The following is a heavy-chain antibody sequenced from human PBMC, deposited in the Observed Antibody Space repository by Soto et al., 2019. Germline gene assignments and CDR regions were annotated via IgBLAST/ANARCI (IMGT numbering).Heavy chain of an antibody. CDR2: IRSKSNSYAT. CDR3: TRGYGDYVRDY. Sequence: EVQLVESGGGLVQPGGSLKLSCAVSGFTFSGSAMHWVRQASGKGLEWVGRIRSKSNSYATAYAASVKGRFTISRDDSKHTAYLQMNSLKTEDTAVYYVTRGYGDYVRDYWGQGTLVTVSS. D-gene: IGHD4-17*01. J-gene: IGHJ4*02. V-gene: IGHV3-73*01. CDR1: GFTFSGSA.